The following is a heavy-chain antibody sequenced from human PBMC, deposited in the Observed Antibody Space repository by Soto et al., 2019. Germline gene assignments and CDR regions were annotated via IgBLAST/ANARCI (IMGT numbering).Heavy chain of an antibody. Sequence: QVQLVQSGAEVKKPGSSVKVSCKASGGTFSSYAISWVRQAPGQGLEWMGGIIPIFGTANYAQKFQGRVTITADESTSTAYMEVSSLRSEDTAVYYCATTTAARLYYYYGMDVWGQGTTVTVSS. D-gene: IGHD4-17*01. V-gene: IGHV1-69*01. J-gene: IGHJ6*02. CDR1: GGTFSSYA. CDR2: IIPIFGTA. CDR3: ATTTAARLYYYYGMDV.